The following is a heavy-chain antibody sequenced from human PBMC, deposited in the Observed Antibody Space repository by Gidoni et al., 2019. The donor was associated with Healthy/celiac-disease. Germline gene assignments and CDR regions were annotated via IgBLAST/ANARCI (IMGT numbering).Heavy chain of an antibody. V-gene: IGHV3-23*01. Sequence: EVQLLESGGGLVQPGGSLRLSCAASGFTFSSYAMSWVRQAPGKGLGWVSAISGSGGSTYYADSVKGRFTISRDNSKNTLYLQMNSLRAEDTAVYYCAKDMGELSLSYLDAFDIWGQGTMVTVSS. CDR2: ISGSGGST. CDR3: AKDMGELSLSYLDAFDI. D-gene: IGHD3-16*02. J-gene: IGHJ3*02. CDR1: GFTFSSYA.